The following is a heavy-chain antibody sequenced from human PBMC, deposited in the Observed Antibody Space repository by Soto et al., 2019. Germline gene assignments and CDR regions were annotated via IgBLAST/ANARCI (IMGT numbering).Heavy chain of an antibody. Sequence: SETLSLTCTVSGGSISSSSYYWGWNRQPPGKGLEWIGSIYYSGSTYYNPSLKSRVTISVDTSKNQFSLKLSSVTAADTAVYYCARSTLVGAISFDYWGQGTLVTVSS. D-gene: IGHD1-26*01. V-gene: IGHV4-39*01. J-gene: IGHJ4*02. CDR2: IYYSGST. CDR1: GGSISSSSYY. CDR3: ARSTLVGAISFDY.